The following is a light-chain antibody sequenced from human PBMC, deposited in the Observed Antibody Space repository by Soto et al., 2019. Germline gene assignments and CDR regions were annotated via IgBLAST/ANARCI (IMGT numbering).Light chain of an antibody. J-gene: IGKJ1*01. CDR3: QQNDSSPSWT. Sequence: EIVLTQSPGTLSLSPGERATLSCRASQSVSNNFLAWYQHRPGQAPRLLIYGTSSRATGIPDRFRGSGSGTDFTLTISRLEPEDFAVYYCQQNDSSPSWTFGQGTKVDIK. CDR1: QSVSNNF. CDR2: GTS. V-gene: IGKV3-20*01.